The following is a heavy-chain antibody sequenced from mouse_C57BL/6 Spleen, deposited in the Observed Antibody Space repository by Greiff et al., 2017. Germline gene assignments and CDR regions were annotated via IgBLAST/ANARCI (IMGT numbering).Heavy chain of an antibody. V-gene: IGHV10-1*01. Sequence: EVKLMESGGGLVQPKGSLKLSCAASGFSFNTYAMNWVRQAPGKGLEWVARIRSKSNNYATYYADSVKDRFTISRDDSESMLYLQMNNLKTEDTAMYYCVRHPFYYGSSYDAMDYWGQGTSVTVSS. CDR1: GFSFNTYA. D-gene: IGHD1-1*01. CDR2: IRSKSNNYAT. CDR3: VRHPFYYGSSYDAMDY. J-gene: IGHJ4*01.